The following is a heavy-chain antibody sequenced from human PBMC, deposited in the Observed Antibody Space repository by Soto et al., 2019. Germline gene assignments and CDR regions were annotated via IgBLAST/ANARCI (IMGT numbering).Heavy chain of an antibody. J-gene: IGHJ5*02. CDR1: GGTFSRHA. V-gene: IGHV1-69*13. CDR2: IIPLFGTT. CDR3: ARAAIHGSSWYFWFNP. D-gene: IGHD6-13*01. Sequence: SVKVSCKISGGTFSRHAINWVRQAPGQGLEWMGGIIPLFGTTNYAQKFKGRVTISADESSSTAYMELSSLTSEDAAVYYCARAAIHGSSWYFWFNPWGQGTLFTASS.